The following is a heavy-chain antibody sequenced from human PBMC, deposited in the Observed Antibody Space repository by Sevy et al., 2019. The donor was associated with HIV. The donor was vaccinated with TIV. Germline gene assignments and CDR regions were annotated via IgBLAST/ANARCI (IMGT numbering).Heavy chain of an antibody. CDR2: IWHDGNYK. CDR1: GFAFSRYG. CDR3: ARDGNGLFDY. V-gene: IGHV3-33*01. Sequence: GGSLRLSCGASGFAFSRYGMHWVRQAPGKGLEWVAVIWHDGNYKYYADSVKGRFTISRDNAKNSLYLQMNSLRAEDTAVYYCARDGNGLFDYWGQGTLVTVSS. J-gene: IGHJ4*02. D-gene: IGHD2-8*01.